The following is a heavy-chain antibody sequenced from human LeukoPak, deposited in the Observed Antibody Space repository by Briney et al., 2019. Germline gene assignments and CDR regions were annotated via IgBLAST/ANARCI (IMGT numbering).Heavy chain of an antibody. CDR2: IYYSGST. V-gene: IGHV4-59*02. D-gene: IGHD6-19*01. CDR1: GGSVSSYY. CDR3: ARIIAVAGRLDY. J-gene: IGHJ4*02. Sequence: PSETLSLTCTVSGGSVSSYYWSWIRQPPGKGLEWIGYIYYSGSTNYNPSLKSRVTISVDTSKNQFSLKLSSVTAADTAVYYCARIIAVAGRLDYWGQGTLVTVSS.